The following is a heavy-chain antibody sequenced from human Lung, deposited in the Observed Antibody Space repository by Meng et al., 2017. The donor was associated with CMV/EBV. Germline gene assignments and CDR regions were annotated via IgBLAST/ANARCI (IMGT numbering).Heavy chain of an antibody. Sequence: SXRLXXAASGFTFDDYAMHWVRQVPGKGLEWVSGVSWNSNRVGYADSVKGRFTISRDNSKNSLYLQMNSLRVEDTAVYYFERQVYDFWCGMDVWGQGSTVTVSS. D-gene: IGHD3-3*01. CDR3: ERQVYDFWCGMDV. CDR2: VSWNSNRV. V-gene: IGHV3-9*01. J-gene: IGHJ6*02. CDR1: GFTFDDYA.